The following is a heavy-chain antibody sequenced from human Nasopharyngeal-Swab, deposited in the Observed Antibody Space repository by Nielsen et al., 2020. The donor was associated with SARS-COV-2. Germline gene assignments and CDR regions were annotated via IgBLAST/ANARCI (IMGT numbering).Heavy chain of an antibody. CDR3: ARVFWFPYYMDV. J-gene: IGHJ6*03. CDR2: INHSGST. D-gene: IGHD3-3*01. Sequence: WIRQPPGKGLEWIGEINHSGSTNYNPSLKSRVTISVDTSKNQFSLKPSSVTAADTAVYYCARVFWFPYYMDVWGKGTTVTVSS. V-gene: IGHV4-34*01.